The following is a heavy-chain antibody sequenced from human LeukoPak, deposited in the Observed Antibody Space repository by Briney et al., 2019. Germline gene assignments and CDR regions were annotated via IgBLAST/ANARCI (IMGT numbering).Heavy chain of an antibody. CDR1: GSSFTSYW. CDR3: ARRIGSGWYDY. Sequence: GASLQISCKGSGSSFTSYWIGWVRQLPGKGLEWLGIINPGDSDTRYSPSFQGQVTISADKSISTANLQWSSLKASDTAMYYCARRIGSGWYDYWGQGTLVTVSS. CDR2: INPGDSDT. D-gene: IGHD6-19*01. V-gene: IGHV5-51*01. J-gene: IGHJ4*02.